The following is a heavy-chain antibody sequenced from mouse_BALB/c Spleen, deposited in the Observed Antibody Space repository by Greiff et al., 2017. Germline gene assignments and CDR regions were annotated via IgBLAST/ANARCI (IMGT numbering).Heavy chain of an antibody. CDR3: ARNRGDYDWFAY. Sequence: QVQLKESGPGLVQPSQSLSITCTVSGFSFTSYGVHWVRQSPGKGLEWLGVIWSGGSTDYNAAFISRLSISKDNSKSQVFFKMDSLQANDTAIYYCARNRGDYDWFAYWGQGTLVTGSA. V-gene: IGHV2-2*02. D-gene: IGHD2-4*01. J-gene: IGHJ3*01. CDR2: IWSGGST. CDR1: GFSFTSYG.